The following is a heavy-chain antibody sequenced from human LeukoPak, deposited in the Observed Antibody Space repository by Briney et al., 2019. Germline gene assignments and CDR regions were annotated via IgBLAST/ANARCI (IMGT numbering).Heavy chain of an antibody. V-gene: IGHV4-38-2*02. CDR2: IYHSGST. CDR3: ARVDGYSYYYYYYYMDV. CDR1: GYSISSGYY. Sequence: SETLSLTCTVSGYSISSGYYWGWIRQPPGKGLEGFGSIYHSGSTYYNPSLKSRVTISVDTSKNQFSLKLSSVTAADTAVYYCARVDGYSYYYYYYYMDVWGKGTTVTVSS. D-gene: IGHD5-24*01. J-gene: IGHJ6*03.